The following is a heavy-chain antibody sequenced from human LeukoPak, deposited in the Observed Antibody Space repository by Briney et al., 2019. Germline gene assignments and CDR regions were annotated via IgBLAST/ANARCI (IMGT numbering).Heavy chain of an antibody. CDR1: GAAFSKYG. V-gene: IGHV3-23*01. CDR3: ATEGFYF. J-gene: IGHJ4*02. Sequence: GGSLRLSCAASGAAFSKYGMKWVRQAAGAGLEYVSGISRSGDITHYADSVKGRFTISRDNVKNTLYLQMNSLRAEDTALYYCATEGFYFWGPGTQVTVSS. CDR2: ISRSGDIT.